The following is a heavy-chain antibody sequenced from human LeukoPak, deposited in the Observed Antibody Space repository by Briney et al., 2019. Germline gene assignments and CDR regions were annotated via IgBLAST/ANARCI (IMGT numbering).Heavy chain of an antibody. CDR1: GGSFSGYY. Sequence: PSETLSLTCAVYGGSFSGYYWSWIRQPPGKGLEWIGEINHSGSTNYNPSLKCRVTISVDTSKNQFSLKLSSVTAADTAVYYCARGHWAFDYWGQGTLVTVSS. CDR3: ARGHWAFDY. V-gene: IGHV4-34*01. J-gene: IGHJ4*02. CDR2: INHSGST. D-gene: IGHD3-16*01.